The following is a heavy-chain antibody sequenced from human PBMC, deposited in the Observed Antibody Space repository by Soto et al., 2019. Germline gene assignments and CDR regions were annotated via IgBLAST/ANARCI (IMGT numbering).Heavy chain of an antibody. Sequence: QVQLVQSGAEVKKPGASVKVSCKASGYTFTSYDINWVRQATGQGLEWMGWMNPNSGNTGCAQKFQGRVTMTRNTSISTAYMELSSLRSEDTAVYYCARVYCSSTSCYTWGGEYYYYYGMDVWGQGTTVTVSS. CDR3: ARVYCSSTSCYTWGGEYYYYYGMDV. V-gene: IGHV1-8*01. CDR2: MNPNSGNT. D-gene: IGHD2-2*02. CDR1: GYTFTSYD. J-gene: IGHJ6*02.